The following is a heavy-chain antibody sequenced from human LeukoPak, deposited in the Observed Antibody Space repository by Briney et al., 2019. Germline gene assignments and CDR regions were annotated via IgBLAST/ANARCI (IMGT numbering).Heavy chain of an antibody. D-gene: IGHD3-3*01. CDR1: DGSIRRDSYY. CDR2: IYYSGST. V-gene: IGHV4-39*01. Sequence: SETLSLTCTVSDGSIRRDSYYWGWIRQPPGKGLEWIGCIYYSGSTYYDPSLKSRVTISVDTSKSQISLKLRSVTAADTAMYYCERLWSGYRPPDFWGQGTLVSVSS. J-gene: IGHJ4*02. CDR3: ERLWSGYRPPDF.